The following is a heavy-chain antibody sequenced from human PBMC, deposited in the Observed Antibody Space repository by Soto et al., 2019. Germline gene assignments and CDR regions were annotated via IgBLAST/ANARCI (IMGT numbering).Heavy chain of an antibody. Sequence: SETLSFACTFSGGSISISSYCWGWIRQRPGKGLGWIGSIYYSGSTYYNPSLKSRVTISVDASKNQSSLKLSSVTAADTAVNYSARHTGRISEFDDWGQGTLVTVSS. J-gene: IGHJ4*02. CDR3: ARHTGRISEFDD. D-gene: IGHD1-26*01. CDR1: GGSISISSYC. V-gene: IGHV4-39*01. CDR2: IYYSGST.